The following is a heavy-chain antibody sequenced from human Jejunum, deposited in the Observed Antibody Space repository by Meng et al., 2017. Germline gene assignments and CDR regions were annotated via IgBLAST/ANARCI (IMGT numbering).Heavy chain of an antibody. J-gene: IGHJ1*01. CDR1: GSSFTGYF. CDR2: INPTSGAM. Sequence: QLSVSRAESSETGHSVSVARKASGSSFTGYFMHWVRRVPRKAFAWLGRINPTSGAMDSAQNFPGRGTMTRDTSSTTAFMELSSLTSDYTAVYYCATNSYDSSNYWAFWGQGTLVTVSS. V-gene: IGHV1-2*06. D-gene: IGHD3-22*01. CDR3: ATNSYDSSNYWAF.